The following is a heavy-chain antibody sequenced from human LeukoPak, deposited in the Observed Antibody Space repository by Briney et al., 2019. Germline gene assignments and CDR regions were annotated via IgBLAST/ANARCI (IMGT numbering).Heavy chain of an antibody. V-gene: IGHV4-34*01. J-gene: IGHJ3*02. CDR1: GGSFSGYY. CDR3: ARVGYGDYAPGAFDI. D-gene: IGHD4-17*01. Sequence: SETLSLTCAVYGGSFSGYYWSWIRQPPGKGLEWIGEINHSGSTNYNPSLKSRVTISVDRSKNQFSLKLSSVTAADTAVYYCARVGYGDYAPGAFDIWGQGTMVTVSS. CDR2: INHSGST.